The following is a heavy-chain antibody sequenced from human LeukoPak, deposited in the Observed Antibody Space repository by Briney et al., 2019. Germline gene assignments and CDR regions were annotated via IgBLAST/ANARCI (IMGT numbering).Heavy chain of an antibody. D-gene: IGHD2-15*01. CDR1: GYTFTSYD. Sequence: ASVKVSCKASGYTFTSYDINWVRQATGQGLEWMGWMNPNSGNTGYAQKFQGRVTMTRNTSISIAYMELSSLRSEDTAVYYCARVRYCSGGSCYAFVAFDIWGQGTMVTVSS. V-gene: IGHV1-8*01. J-gene: IGHJ3*02. CDR3: ARVRYCSGGSCYAFVAFDI. CDR2: MNPNSGNT.